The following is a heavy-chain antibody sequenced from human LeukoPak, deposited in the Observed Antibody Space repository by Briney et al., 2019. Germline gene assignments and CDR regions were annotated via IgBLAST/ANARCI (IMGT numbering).Heavy chain of an antibody. J-gene: IGHJ3*02. CDR1: GGTFISYG. Sequence: SVKVSCKASGGTFISYGISWVRQAPGQGLEWMGGIIPIFGTANYAQKFQGRVTITADESTSTAYMELSSLRSEDTAVDYCAREVGATSDAFDIWGQGTMVTVSS. V-gene: IGHV1-69*01. CDR3: AREVGATSDAFDI. D-gene: IGHD1-26*01. CDR2: IIPIFGTA.